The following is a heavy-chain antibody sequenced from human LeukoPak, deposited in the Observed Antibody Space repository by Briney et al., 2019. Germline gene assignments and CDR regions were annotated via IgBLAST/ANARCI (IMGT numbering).Heavy chain of an antibody. CDR2: INHSGST. V-gene: IGHV4-34*01. CDR1: RGSFSGYY. CDR3: ASSTVVKWGFDY. Sequence: SETLSLTCAVYRGSFSGYYWSWIRQPPGKGLEWIGEINHSGSTNYNPSLKSRVTISVDTSKNQFSLKLSSVTAADTAVYYCASSTVVKWGFDYWGQGTLVTVSS. J-gene: IGHJ4*02. D-gene: IGHD4-23*01.